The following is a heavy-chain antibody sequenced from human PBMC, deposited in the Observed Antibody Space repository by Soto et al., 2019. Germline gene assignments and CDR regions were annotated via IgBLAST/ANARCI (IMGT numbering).Heavy chain of an antibody. CDR2: LWADGSHE. CDR3: AREPTGGNDAFDI. D-gene: IGHD3-16*01. V-gene: IGHV3-33*01. CDR1: GFTFSIYG. Sequence: QVQLEESGGGVVQPGRSLRLSCAASGFTFSIYGMHWVRKAPGKGLEWVASLWADGSHECYADSVKGRFTVSRDNSMSSVYLQMTSLRAEDTALYYCAREPTGGNDAFDIWGQGKMVTVSS. J-gene: IGHJ3*02.